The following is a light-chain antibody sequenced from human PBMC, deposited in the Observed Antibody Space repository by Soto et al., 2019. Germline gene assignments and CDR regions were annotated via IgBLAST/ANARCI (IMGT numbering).Light chain of an antibody. CDR2: SAS. CDR3: QQSYNFPRT. V-gene: IGKV1-39*01. Sequence: DIQVTQSPSSLSASVGDRVTITCRASQSISNFLNWYQQKPGQAPKLLISSASNVQSGVPSRFSGRGSGTEFTLTISGLQPEDSASYCCQQSYNFPRTFGQGTNVDIK. J-gene: IGKJ1*01. CDR1: QSISNF.